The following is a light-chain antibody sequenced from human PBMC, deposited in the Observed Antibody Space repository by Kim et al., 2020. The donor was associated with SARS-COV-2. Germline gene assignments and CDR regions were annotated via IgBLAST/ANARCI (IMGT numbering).Light chain of an antibody. J-gene: IGLJ2*01. Sequence: SYDLTQPLSVSVALGQTATIPCGGNNIENKNVHWYHQRPGQAPVLVMYRDKKRPSGIPERLSGSNSGDTATLTISRVEAGDEGEYYCQVWDSRAVVFGGGTKLAVL. CDR3: QVWDSRAVV. V-gene: IGLV3-9*01. CDR2: RDK. CDR1: NIENKN.